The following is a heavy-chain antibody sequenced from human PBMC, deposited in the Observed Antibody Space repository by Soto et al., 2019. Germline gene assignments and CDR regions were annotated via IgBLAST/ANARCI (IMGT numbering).Heavy chain of an antibody. D-gene: IGHD3-22*01. CDR3: TGAYYDIDGYILDL. J-gene: IGHJ5*02. CDR1: GGSIRSGY. V-gene: IGHV4-59*01. CDR2: IYLGGSI. Sequence: SETLSLTCSVSGGSIRSGYWTWIRHPPGKRLEWIGYIYLGGSINYNPSLKSRVIISVDTAKNQFSLSLSSVAAADTAVYYCTGAYYDIDGYILDLWGQGTSVTVSS.